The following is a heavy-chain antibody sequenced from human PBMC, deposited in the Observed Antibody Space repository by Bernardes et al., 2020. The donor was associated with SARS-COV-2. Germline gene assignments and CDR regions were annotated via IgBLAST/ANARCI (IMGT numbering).Heavy chain of an antibody. V-gene: IGHV3-30*02. Sequence: GGSLILSCVTSGFTFSSYGMQWVRQAPGKGLEWVAFINFDGSKKYYADSVQGRFTISRDNSKNTLYLQMDSLRIEDTAVYYCTKELNWNHFDYWGQGSLVTVSA. J-gene: IGHJ4*02. CDR1: GFTFSSYG. CDR2: INFDGSKK. CDR3: TKELNWNHFDY. D-gene: IGHD1-20*01.